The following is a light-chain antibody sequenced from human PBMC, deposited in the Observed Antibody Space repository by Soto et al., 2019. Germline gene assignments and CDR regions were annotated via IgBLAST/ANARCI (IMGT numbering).Light chain of an antibody. CDR2: TAS. CDR1: QTIRSNF. V-gene: IGKV3-20*01. J-gene: IGKJ2*01. CDR3: QLYDSSSGHT. Sequence: EVVLTQSPATLSLSPGERATLSYRASQTIRSNFLTWCQQKPGQAPRLLIYTASTRLAGIPDRFGGSGSGTDFTLTISRLESEDFAVFYCQLYDSSSGHTFGQGTKLQIK.